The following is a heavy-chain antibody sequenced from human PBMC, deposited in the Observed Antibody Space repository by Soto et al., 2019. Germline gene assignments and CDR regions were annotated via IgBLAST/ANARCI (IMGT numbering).Heavy chain of an antibody. Sequence: ASQTLCLTCGVSGGSLRSNHLWSLVRPPPGKGLEWIGEIYHSGSTNYNPSLKSRVTISVDKSKNQFSLKLSSVTSADTAVYYFARVSGSYYYCMDVWGQGTTVTVSS. V-gene: IGHV4-4*02. D-gene: IGHD1-26*01. CDR2: IYHSGST. CDR3: ARVSGSYYYCMDV. J-gene: IGHJ6*02. CDR1: GGSLRSNHL.